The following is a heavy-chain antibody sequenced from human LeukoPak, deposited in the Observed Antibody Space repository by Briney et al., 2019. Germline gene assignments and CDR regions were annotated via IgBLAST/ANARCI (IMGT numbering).Heavy chain of an antibody. CDR3: VRQQTSHGNFDY. J-gene: IGHJ4*02. CDR2: IGTAGDT. Sequence: HPGGSLRLSCATSGFTFSNHAMHWVRHATGKGLEWVSAIGTAGDTFYPGSVKGRFSISRENAKSSLSLQINSLKAEDTAVYYCVRQQTSHGNFDYWGQGTLVTVSS. CDR1: GFTFSNHA. D-gene: IGHD1-26*01. V-gene: IGHV3-13*01.